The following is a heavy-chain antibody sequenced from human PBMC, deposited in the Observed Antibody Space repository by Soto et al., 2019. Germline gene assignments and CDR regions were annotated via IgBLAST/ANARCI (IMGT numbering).Heavy chain of an antibody. D-gene: IGHD4-17*01. Sequence: PSETLSLTCTVSGGSMSSEGYYWSWIRQHPGKGLEWIGYIYYSGLTDYNPSLKSRLTISVDKSKNEFYLKMRSVTAADTAVYYCATSPRRVERSDYAGGWCDSWGQGTLVTVSS. V-gene: IGHV4-31*03. J-gene: IGHJ5*01. CDR1: GGSMSSEGYY. CDR3: ATSPRRVERSDYAGGWCDS. CDR2: IYYSGLT.